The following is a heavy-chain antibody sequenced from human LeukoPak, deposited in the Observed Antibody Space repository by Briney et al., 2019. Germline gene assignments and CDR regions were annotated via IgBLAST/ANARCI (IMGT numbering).Heavy chain of an antibody. Sequence: GGSLRLSCAASGFSFNIYAMTWVRQAPVKGLEGVSSISGGGSSGTYYADSVRGRFTISRDSSKNTLYLQMNSLRAEDTAVYHCAKDRCSSSSCLYGMDVWGQGTTVTVSS. J-gene: IGHJ6*02. CDR2: ISGGGSSGT. D-gene: IGHD2-2*01. CDR1: GFSFNIYA. V-gene: IGHV3-23*01. CDR3: AKDRCSSSSCLYGMDV.